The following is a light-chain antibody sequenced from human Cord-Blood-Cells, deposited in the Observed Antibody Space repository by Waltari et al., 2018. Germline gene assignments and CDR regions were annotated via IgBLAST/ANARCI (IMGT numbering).Light chain of an antibody. CDR1: QGISSW. CDR2: KAS. Sequence: DIQMTQSPSTLPASVGDRVTITCRASQGISSWLAWYQQKPGKAPKLLIYKASSLESGVPARFSGSGSGTDFTLTISSLQPDDFATYYCQQYNSYSWTFGQGTKVEIK. CDR3: QQYNSYSWT. J-gene: IGKJ1*01. V-gene: IGKV1-5*03.